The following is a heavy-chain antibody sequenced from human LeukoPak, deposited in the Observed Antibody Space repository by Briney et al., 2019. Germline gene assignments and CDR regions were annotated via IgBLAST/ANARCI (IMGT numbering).Heavy chain of an antibody. CDR2: ISWNSGSI. D-gene: IGHD3-10*01. Sequence: GGSLRLSCAASGFTFDDYAMHWVRQAPGKGLEWVSGISWNSGSIGYADSVKGRFTTSRDNAKNTLYLQMNSLRAEDTAVYYCARGYYGSGSYYPFDYWGQGTLVTVSS. CDR1: GFTFDDYA. V-gene: IGHV3-9*01. CDR3: ARGYYGSGSYYPFDY. J-gene: IGHJ4*02.